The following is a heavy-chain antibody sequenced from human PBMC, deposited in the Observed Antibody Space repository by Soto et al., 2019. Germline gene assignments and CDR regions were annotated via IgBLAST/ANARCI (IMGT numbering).Heavy chain of an antibody. D-gene: IGHD4-17*01. CDR2: IYYSGST. CDR3: AREREGAYGDYLGEYYFDY. V-gene: IGHV4-59*12. J-gene: IGHJ4*02. CDR1: GGSISSYY. Sequence: QVQLQESGPGLVKPSETLSLTCTVSGGSISSYYWSWIRQPPGKGLEWIGYIYYSGSTNYNPSLKSRVTISVDTSKNQISLKLSSVTAADTAVYYCAREREGAYGDYLGEYYFDYWGQGTLVTVSS.